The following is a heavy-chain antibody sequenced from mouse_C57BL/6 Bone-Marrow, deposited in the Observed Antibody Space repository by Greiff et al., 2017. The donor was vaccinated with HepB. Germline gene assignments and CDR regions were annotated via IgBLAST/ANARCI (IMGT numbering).Heavy chain of an antibody. J-gene: IGHJ3*01. CDR3: ASSSYYGNSWFAY. Sequence: VKLVESGPGLVAPSQSLSITCTVSGFSLTSYGVDWVRQSPGKGLEWLGVIWGVGSTNYNSALKSRLSISKDNSKSQVFLKKNSLQTDDTAMYYCASSSYYGNSWFAYWGQGTLVTVSA. CDR2: IWGVGST. V-gene: IGHV2-6*01. CDR1: GFSLTSYG. D-gene: IGHD2-1*01.